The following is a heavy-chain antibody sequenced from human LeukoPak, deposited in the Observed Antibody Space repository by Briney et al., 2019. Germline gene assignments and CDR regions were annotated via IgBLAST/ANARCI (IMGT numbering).Heavy chain of an antibody. CDR3: ARRGRRAVAVPFDY. V-gene: IGHV4-34*01. J-gene: IGHJ4*02. D-gene: IGHD6-19*01. CDR1: GVSFSGYY. CDR2: INHSGST. Sequence: SETLSLTCAVYGVSFSGYYWSWIRQPPGKGLEWIGEINHSGSTNYNPSLKSRVTISVDTSKNQFSLKLSSVTAADTAVYYCARRGRRAVAVPFDYWGQGTLVTVSS.